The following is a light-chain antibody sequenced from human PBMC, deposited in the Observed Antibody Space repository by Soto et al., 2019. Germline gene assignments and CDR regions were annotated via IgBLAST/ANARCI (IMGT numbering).Light chain of an antibody. CDR2: GNS. V-gene: IGLV1-40*01. CDR1: SSNIGAGYD. J-gene: IGLJ3*02. Sequence: QSVLTQPPSVSGAPGQRVTISCTGSSSNIGAGYDVHWYQQLPGTAPKLLIYGNSNRPSEVPDRFSGSKSGTSASLSITGLQAEDEADYYCKSYDSRLSGVFGGGTKLTDL. CDR3: KSYDSRLSGV.